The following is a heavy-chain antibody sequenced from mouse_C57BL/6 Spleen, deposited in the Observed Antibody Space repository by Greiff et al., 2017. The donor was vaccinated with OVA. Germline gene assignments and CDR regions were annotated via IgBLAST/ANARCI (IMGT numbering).Heavy chain of an antibody. CDR3: ASYYYGSKLWYFDV. J-gene: IGHJ1*03. D-gene: IGHD1-1*01. CDR2: IYPGSGST. CDR1: GYTFTSYW. V-gene: IGHV1-55*01. Sequence: QVQLQQPGAELVKPGASVKMSCKASGYTFTSYWITWVKQRPGQGLEWIGDIYPGSGSTNYNEKFKSKATLTVDTSSSTAYMQLSSLTSEDSAVYYCASYYYGSKLWYFDVWGTGTTVTVSS.